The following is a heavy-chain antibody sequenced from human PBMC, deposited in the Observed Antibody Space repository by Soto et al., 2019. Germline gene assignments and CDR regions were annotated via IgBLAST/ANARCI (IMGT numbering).Heavy chain of an antibody. V-gene: IGHV4-30-4*01. D-gene: IGHD1-26*01. J-gene: IGHJ3*02. CDR3: ARDQVGATEAGARNDAFDI. CDR2: IYYSGST. CDR1: GGSVSSGDCN. Sequence: QVQLQESGPGLVKPSQTLSLTCTASGGSVSSGDCNWSWIRQPPGKGLEWIGYIYYSGSTYYNPSLKSRLTISVDTSKYQFSLKLSSVTAADTAVYYCARDQVGATEAGARNDAFDIWGQGTMVTVSS.